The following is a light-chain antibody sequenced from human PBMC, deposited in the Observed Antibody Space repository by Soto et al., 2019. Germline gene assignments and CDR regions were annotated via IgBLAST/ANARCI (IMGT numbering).Light chain of an antibody. CDR1: SSNIGSYS. CDR3: ATWEDSLNGWGV. J-gene: IGLJ3*02. CDR2: INN. V-gene: IGLV1-44*01. Sequence: QAVLTQPPSASGTPGQRVTISCSGSSSNIGSYSVNWYQQLPGTAPKLLIYINNHRPSGVPDRFSGSKSGSSASLAISGLQSEDEADYYCATWEDSLNGWGVFGGGTNLTVL.